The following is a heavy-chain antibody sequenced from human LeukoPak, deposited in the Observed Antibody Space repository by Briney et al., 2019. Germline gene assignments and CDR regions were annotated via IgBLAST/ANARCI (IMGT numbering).Heavy chain of an antibody. Sequence: SGPALVKPTQTLTLTCTFSGFSLNTGGMRIGWSRQSPGKPLEWLSRLASNDEKFYSTSLKTRLTISQNTSKNQVVLTMTNMDPEDTATYYCAQIHYYDSPGYYFDNWGQGSLVTVSP. D-gene: IGHD3-22*01. CDR2: LASNDEK. CDR3: AQIHYYDSPGYYFDN. V-gene: IGHV2-70*04. CDR1: GFSLNTGGMR. J-gene: IGHJ4*02.